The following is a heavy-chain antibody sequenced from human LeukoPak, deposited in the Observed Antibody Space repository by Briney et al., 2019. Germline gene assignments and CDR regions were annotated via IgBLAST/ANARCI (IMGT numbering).Heavy chain of an antibody. CDR1: GYSFTSYW. V-gene: IGHV5-51*01. Sequence: GESLKISCKGSGYSFTSYWIGWVRQMPGKGLEWMGIIYPGDSDTRYSPSFQGQVTISADKSISTAYLQWSSLKASDTAMYYCARTRGPDSRSWYVGWFDPWGQGTLVTVSS. CDR3: ARTRGPDSRSWYVGWFDP. D-gene: IGHD6-13*01. J-gene: IGHJ5*02. CDR2: IYPGDSDT.